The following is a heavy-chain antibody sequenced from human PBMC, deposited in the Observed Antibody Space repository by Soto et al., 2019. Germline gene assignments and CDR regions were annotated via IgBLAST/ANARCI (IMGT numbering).Heavy chain of an antibody. CDR2: ISAYNGNT. J-gene: IGHJ4*02. CDR3: ARVGEWQQWLAGDY. CDR1: GYTFTSYG. Sequence: VASVKVSCNASGYTFTSYGISWVRQAPGQGLEWMGWISAYNGNTNYAQKLQGRVTMTTDTSTSTAYMELRSLRSDDTAVYYCARVGEWQQWLAGDYWGQGTLVTVSS. V-gene: IGHV1-18*01. D-gene: IGHD6-19*01.